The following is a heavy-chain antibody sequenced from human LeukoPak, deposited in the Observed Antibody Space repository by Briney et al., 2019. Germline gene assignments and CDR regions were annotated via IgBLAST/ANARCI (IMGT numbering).Heavy chain of an antibody. CDR1: GGSISSYY. V-gene: IGHV4-59*01. J-gene: IGHJ4*02. CDR3: ARRGTWGFFDY. Sequence: KPSETLSLTCSVSGGSISSYYWSWIRQPPGKGLEWIGYIHYSGSTNYNPSLKSRVTISVDTSKNQFSLKMNSVTGADTGVYYCARRGTWGFFDYWGQGTLVPVSS. D-gene: IGHD7-27*01. CDR2: IHYSGST.